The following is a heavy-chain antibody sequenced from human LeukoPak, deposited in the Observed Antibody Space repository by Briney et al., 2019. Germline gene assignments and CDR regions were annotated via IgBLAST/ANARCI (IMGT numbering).Heavy chain of an antibody. CDR3: ARGYCGGECNSGSKYYFDY. D-gene: IGHD2-21*01. Sequence: SETLSLTCTVSGGPISSYYWSWIRQPAGKGLEWIGRTHSSGSTNYNPSLQSRVTLPVDTSKRQFSLSLTSVTDADMAVYYCARGYCGGECNSGSKYYFDYWGQGTLVTVSS. J-gene: IGHJ4*02. CDR1: GGPISSYY. CDR2: THSSGST. V-gene: IGHV4-4*07.